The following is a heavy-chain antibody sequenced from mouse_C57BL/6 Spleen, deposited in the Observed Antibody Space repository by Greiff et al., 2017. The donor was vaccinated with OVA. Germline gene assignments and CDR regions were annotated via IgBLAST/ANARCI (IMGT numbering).Heavy chain of an antibody. CDR3: ASYYGSSSGYFDY. V-gene: IGHV14-2*01. J-gene: IGHJ2*01. CDR2: IDPEDGET. Sequence: VQLQQSGAELVKPGASVKLSCTASGFNIKDYYMHWVKQRTEQGLEWIGRIDPEDGETKYAPKFQGKATITADTSSNTAYLQLSSLTSEDTAVYDCASYYGSSSGYFDYWGQGTTLTVSS. CDR1: GFNIKDYY. D-gene: IGHD1-1*01.